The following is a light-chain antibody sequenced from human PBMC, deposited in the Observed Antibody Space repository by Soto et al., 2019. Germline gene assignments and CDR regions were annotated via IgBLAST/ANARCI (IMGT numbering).Light chain of an antibody. V-gene: IGKV3-15*01. CDR3: KQYNNWTRAN. CDR2: RTS. J-gene: IGKJ4*01. Sequence: LMTQSPSALSVSPGERATRSCRASQSISSNLAWYQQKPGQAPRLLMFRTSSRATGFPARFSGSGSVTELNINISSMKSEDFGVYHCKQYNNWTRANFGGGT. CDR1: QSISSN.